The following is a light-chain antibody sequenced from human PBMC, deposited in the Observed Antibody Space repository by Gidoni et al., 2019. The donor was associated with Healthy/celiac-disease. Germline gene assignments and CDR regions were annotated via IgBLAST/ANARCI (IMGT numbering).Light chain of an antibody. J-gene: IGKJ2*01. Sequence: EIVLTQPPATLHVSPGERATLSCRPSQSVSSNLAWDQQKPGQAPRLLIYGASPRATGIPARFSGSGSETAFTLTISRLQSEDFAVYYCQQYNNLYTFGQGTKLEIK. CDR3: QQYNNLYT. CDR2: GAS. V-gene: IGKV3-15*01. CDR1: QSVSSN.